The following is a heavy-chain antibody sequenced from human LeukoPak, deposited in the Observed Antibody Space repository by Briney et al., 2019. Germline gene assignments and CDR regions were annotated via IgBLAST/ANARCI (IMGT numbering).Heavy chain of an antibody. D-gene: IGHD4-11*01. V-gene: IGHV3-7*01. CDR1: GFTFSSYA. CDR2: VKQDGSEK. J-gene: IGHJ6*02. CDR3: ARDYYSNYVGMDV. Sequence: GGSLRLSCAASGFTFSSYAMSWVRQAPGKGLEWVANVKQDGSEKYYVDSVKGRFTISRDNAKNSLYLQMNSLRAEDTAVYYCARDYYSNYVGMDVWGQGTTVTVSS.